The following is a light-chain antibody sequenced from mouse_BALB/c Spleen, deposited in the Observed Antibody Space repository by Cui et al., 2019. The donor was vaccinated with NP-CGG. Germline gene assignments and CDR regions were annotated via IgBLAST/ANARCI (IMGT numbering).Light chain of an antibody. CDR2: GTN. J-gene: IGLJ1*01. Sequence: QAVVTQESALTTSPGETVTLTCRSSIGAVTTSNYANWVQEKPDHLFTGLIGGTNNRPTGVPARFSGSLIGDKAALTITGAQTEDEAIYFCTLWYSNHWVFGGGTKLTVL. V-gene: IGLV1*01. CDR1: IGAVTTSNY. CDR3: TLWYSNHWV.